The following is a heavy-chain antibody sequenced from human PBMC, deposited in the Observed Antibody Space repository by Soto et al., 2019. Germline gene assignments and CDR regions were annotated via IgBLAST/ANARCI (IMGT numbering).Heavy chain of an antibody. CDR1: GFTFSDYY. J-gene: IGHJ3*02. Sequence: GVLRLSCAASGFTFSDYYMSWIRQAPGKGLEWVSYISSSGSTIYYADSVKGRFTISRDNAKNSLYLQMNSLRAEDTAVYYCARYCSSTSCYENAFDIWGQGTMVTVS. CDR2: ISSSGSTI. CDR3: ARYCSSTSCYENAFDI. V-gene: IGHV3-11*01. D-gene: IGHD2-2*01.